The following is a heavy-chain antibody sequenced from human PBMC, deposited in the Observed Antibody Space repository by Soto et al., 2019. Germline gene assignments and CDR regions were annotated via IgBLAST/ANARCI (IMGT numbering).Heavy chain of an antibody. Sequence: SETLSLTCTVSGGSISSSSYYWGWIRQPPGKGLEWIANIYYSGSTYYNPSLKSRVTISVDTSKNQFSLKLSSVTAADAAVYYCARGGVDYYDSSGYYFSPYYFDYWGQGTLVTVSS. CDR3: ARGGVDYYDSSGYYFSPYYFDY. V-gene: IGHV4-39*07. D-gene: IGHD3-22*01. CDR2: IYYSGST. J-gene: IGHJ4*02. CDR1: GGSISSSSYY.